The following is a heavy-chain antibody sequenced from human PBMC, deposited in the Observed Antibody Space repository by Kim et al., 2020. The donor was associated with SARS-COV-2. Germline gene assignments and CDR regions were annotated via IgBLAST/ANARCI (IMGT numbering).Heavy chain of an antibody. J-gene: IGHJ6*02. Sequence: SLKGRFPISRDKSKNTLYLQMNSLGAEDTAVYYCARVFLFGEQEYYGMDVWGQGTTVTVSS. CDR3: ARVFLFGEQEYYGMDV. V-gene: IGHV3-30*07. D-gene: IGHD3-10*02.